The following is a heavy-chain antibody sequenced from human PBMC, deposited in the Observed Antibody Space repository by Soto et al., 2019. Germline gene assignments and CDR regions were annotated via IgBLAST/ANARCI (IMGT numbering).Heavy chain of an antibody. Sequence: QLQLQESGPGLVRSSETLSLTCSVSGASISTSSDFWGWIRQAPGKGLEWIGNVYQSGTTRLNPSLKRRVSIFVDRSKNQFSQELNSATAADRAVYYCARQPESTSYFDYWGQGILVTVSS. CDR3: ARQPESTSYFDY. D-gene: IGHD2-2*01. CDR1: GASISTSSDF. V-gene: IGHV4-39*01. J-gene: IGHJ4*02. CDR2: VYQSGTT.